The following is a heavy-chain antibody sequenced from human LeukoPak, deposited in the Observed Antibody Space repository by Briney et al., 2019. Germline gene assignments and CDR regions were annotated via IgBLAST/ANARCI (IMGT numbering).Heavy chain of an antibody. Sequence: SETLSLTCAVYGGSFSGYYWSWIRQPPGKGLEWIGEINHSGSTNYNPSLKSRVTISVDTSKNQFSLKLSSVTAADTAVYYCARVIVTILGVVIMPHYYYYYMDVWGKGTTVTVSS. V-gene: IGHV4-34*01. CDR3: ARVIVTILGVVIMPHYYYYYMDV. J-gene: IGHJ6*03. D-gene: IGHD3-3*01. CDR2: INHSGST. CDR1: GGSFSGYY.